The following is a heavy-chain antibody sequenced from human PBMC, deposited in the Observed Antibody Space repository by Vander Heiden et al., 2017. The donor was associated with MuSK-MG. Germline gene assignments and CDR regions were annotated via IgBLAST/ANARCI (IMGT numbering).Heavy chain of an antibody. CDR1: GGSFRDYS. V-gene: IGHV4-34*01. Sequence: QVPLQQWGAGLLKPAETLSLTCAVSGGSFRDYSWSWIRQTPGKGLEWIGEIHHRGRVKYNPTLESRVTMSLDTSKSQVSLRVTSVNVADTAVYYCARGPQWMIYEYGLDVWGQGTTVTVSS. CDR2: IHHRGRV. D-gene: IGHD5-12*01. CDR3: ARGPQWMIYEYGLDV. J-gene: IGHJ6*02.